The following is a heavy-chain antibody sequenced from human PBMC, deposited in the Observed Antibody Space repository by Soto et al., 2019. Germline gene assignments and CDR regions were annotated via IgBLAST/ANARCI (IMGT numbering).Heavy chain of an antibody. Sequence: PSETLSLTCTVSGGSISSYYWSWIRQPPGKGLEWIGYIYYSGSTNYNPSLKSRVTISVDTSKNQFSLKLSSVTAADTAVYYCARATVFQRTWYGMDVWGQGTTVTVSS. CDR2: IYYSGST. CDR3: ARATVFQRTWYGMDV. CDR1: GGSISSYY. V-gene: IGHV4-59*01. D-gene: IGHD4-4*01. J-gene: IGHJ6*02.